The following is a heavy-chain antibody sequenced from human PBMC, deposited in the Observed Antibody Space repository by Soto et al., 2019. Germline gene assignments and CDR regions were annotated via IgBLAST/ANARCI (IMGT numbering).Heavy chain of an antibody. D-gene: IGHD3-3*01. J-gene: IGHJ6*02. CDR3: ATVLRFLEWSSPVYGMDV. V-gene: IGHV1-8*01. Sequence: GASVKVSCKAPGYTFTSYDINWVRQATGQGLEWMGWMNPNSGNTGYAQKFQGRVTMTRNTSISTAYMELSSLRSEDTAVYYCATVLRFLEWSSPVYGMDVWGQGTTVTVSS. CDR1: GYTFTSYD. CDR2: MNPNSGNT.